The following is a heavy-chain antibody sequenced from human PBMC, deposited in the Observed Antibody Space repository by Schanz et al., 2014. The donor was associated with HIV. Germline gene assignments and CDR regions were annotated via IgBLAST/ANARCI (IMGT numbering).Heavy chain of an antibody. CDR2: IWYDGSNK. CDR1: GFTFSTYG. D-gene: IGHD3-16*01. Sequence: QVQLVESGGRVVQPGRSLRLSCAASGFTFSTYGMYWVRQAPGKGLEWVAVIWYDGSNKYDADSVKGRFTISRDNSMNTLFLQMNSLRAEDTAVYYCVQDPEMDAITGYFPYWGQGTLVTVSS. CDR3: VQDPEMDAITGYFPY. V-gene: IGHV3-33*06. J-gene: IGHJ4*02.